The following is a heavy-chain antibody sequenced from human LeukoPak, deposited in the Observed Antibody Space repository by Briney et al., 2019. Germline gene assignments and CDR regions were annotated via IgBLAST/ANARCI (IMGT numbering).Heavy chain of an antibody. CDR2: ISHSATT. J-gene: IGHJ4*02. Sequence: SETLSLTCNVSGYSISSTFYGAWIRQPPGKGLEWIATISHSATTYYTPSLKSRLTMSVDTPKNQFSLKLSSVTVADTAVYYCARVNTPVATFDYWGQGTLVTVSS. CDR3: ARVNTPVATFDY. CDR1: GYSISSTFY. D-gene: IGHD2-15*01. V-gene: IGHV4-38-2*02.